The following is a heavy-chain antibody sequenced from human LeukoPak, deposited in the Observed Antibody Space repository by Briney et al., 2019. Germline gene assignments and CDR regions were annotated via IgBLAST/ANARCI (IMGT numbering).Heavy chain of an antibody. CDR1: GGSISSYF. D-gene: IGHD3-22*01. CDR3: ASTYYDSSPWVY. J-gene: IGHJ4*02. CDR2: IYARGNT. V-gene: IGHV4-4*07. Sequence: SETLSLTCTVSGGSISSYFWSWIRQPAGKGLEWIGRIYARGNTNYNPSLKSRVTISVDTSKNQFSLKLSSVTAADTAVYYCASTYYDSSPWVYWGQGTLVTVSS.